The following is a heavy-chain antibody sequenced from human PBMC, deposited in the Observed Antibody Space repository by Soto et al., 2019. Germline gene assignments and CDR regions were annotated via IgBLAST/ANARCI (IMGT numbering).Heavy chain of an antibody. J-gene: IGHJ6*03. V-gene: IGHV3-9*01. D-gene: IGHD3-10*01. CDR1: GFTFDDYA. CDR2: ISWNSGSI. CDR3: AKDTMVREPDGYYYYYMDV. Sequence: GGSLRLSCAASGFTFDDYAMHWVRQAPGKGLEWVSGISWNSGSIGYADSVKGRFTISRDNAKNSLYLQMNSLRAEDTALYYCAKDTMVREPDGYYYYYMDVWGKGTTVTVSS.